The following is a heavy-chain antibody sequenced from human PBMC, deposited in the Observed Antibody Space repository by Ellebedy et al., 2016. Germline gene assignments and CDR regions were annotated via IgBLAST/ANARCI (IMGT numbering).Heavy chain of an antibody. CDR1: GFTFSIYW. J-gene: IGHJ4*02. D-gene: IGHD4-17*01. CDR2: INSDGTST. CDR3: AKDRDDDGDYVFDS. V-gene: IGHV3-74*01. Sequence: GESLKISXAVSGFTFSIYWMHWVRQAPGKGLVWVSRINSDGTSTSYADSVKGRFTISRDNAKNTLYLQMNSLRAEDTAVYYCAKDRDDDGDYVFDSWGQGTLVTVSS.